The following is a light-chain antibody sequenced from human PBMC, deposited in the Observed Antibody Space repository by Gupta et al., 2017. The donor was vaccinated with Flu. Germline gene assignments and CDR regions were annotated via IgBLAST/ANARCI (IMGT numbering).Light chain of an antibody. CDR2: DNN. Sequence: QSVLTQPPSVSAAAGQKVTFSCSGSRSNIGNYDVSWYQQVPGAAPKLLIYDNNERPSGIPDRFSAFKSGTSATLAITGLQAGDEATYYCTTFDGGPSPGPVFGGGTKVTVL. J-gene: IGLJ3*02. CDR1: RSNIGNYD. V-gene: IGLV1-51*01. CDR3: TTFDGGPSPGPV.